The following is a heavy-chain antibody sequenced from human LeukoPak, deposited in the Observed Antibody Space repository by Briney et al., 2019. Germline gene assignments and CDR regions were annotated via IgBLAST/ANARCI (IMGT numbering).Heavy chain of an antibody. CDR3: AKSGGSRKLSGYYYMDV. D-gene: IGHD2-15*01. J-gene: IGHJ6*03. CDR2: IRYDGNNK. Sequence: GGSLRLSCAASGFPFSDYVMHWVRQAPGKGLEWVSVIRYDGNNKYYADSVKGRFTISRDNSKNSLYLQMNSLRTEDTALYYCAKSGGSRKLSGYYYMDVWGKGTTVTISS. CDR1: GFPFSDYV. V-gene: IGHV3-30*02.